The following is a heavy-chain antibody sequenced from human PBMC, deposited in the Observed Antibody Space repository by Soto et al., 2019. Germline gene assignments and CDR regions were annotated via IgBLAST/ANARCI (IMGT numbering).Heavy chain of an antibody. D-gene: IGHD4-17*01. Sequence: SETLSLTCTVSGGSISSYYWSWIRQPPGKGLEWIGYIYYSGSTNYNPSLKSRVTISVDTSKNQFSLKLSSVTAADTAVYYCARTPYYGDSPIKDYYYYGMDVWGQGTTVTASS. J-gene: IGHJ6*02. CDR3: ARTPYYGDSPIKDYYYYGMDV. V-gene: IGHV4-59*08. CDR2: IYYSGST. CDR1: GGSISSYY.